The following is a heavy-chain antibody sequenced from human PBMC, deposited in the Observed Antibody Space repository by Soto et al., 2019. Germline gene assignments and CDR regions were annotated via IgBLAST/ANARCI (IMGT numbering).Heavy chain of an antibody. CDR3: ARAFEDLVWGSYPSHY. Sequence: GGSLRLSCAASGFTFSSYAMNWVRQAPGRGLEWVASILGSSLYIHYADSVKGRFTVSRDNEKNSLFLQMDSLRAEDTAVYYCARAFEDLVWGSYPSHYWGQGVLVTVSS. J-gene: IGHJ4*02. CDR1: GFTFSSYA. V-gene: IGHV3-21*01. D-gene: IGHD3-16*02. CDR2: ILGSSLYI.